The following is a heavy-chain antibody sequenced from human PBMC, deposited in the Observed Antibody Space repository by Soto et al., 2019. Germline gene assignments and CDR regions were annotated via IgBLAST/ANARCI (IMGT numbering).Heavy chain of an antibody. CDR2: IYYSGST. D-gene: IGHD6-19*01. J-gene: IGHJ4*02. CDR1: GGSISRYD. CDR3: ARTPGGSGWYYFDY. Sequence: SETPALTFTVPGGSISRYDWSWIRQPPGKGLEWIGYIYYSGSTNYNPSLKSRVTISVDTSKNQFSLKLSSVTAADTAVYYCARTPGGSGWYYFDYWGQGTLVTVFS. V-gene: IGHV4-59*01.